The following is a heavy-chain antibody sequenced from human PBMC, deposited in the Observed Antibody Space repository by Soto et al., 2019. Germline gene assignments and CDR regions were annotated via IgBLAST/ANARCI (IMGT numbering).Heavy chain of an antibody. J-gene: IGHJ6*02. CDR3: ARDYGSGPYYYYGMDV. V-gene: IGHV4-31*03. CDR1: GGSISSGGYY. D-gene: IGHD3-10*01. Sequence: SETLSLTCTVSGGSISSGGYYWSWIRQHPGKGLEWIGYIYYSGSTYYNPSLKSRVTISVDTSKNQFSLKLSSVTAADTAVYYCARDYGSGPYYYYGMDVWGQGTTVTVSS. CDR2: IYYSGST.